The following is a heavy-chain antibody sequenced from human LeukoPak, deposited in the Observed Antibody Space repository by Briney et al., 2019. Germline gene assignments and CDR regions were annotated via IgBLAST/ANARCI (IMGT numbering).Heavy chain of an antibody. Sequence: ASVKVSCKASGYTFTGYYMHWVRQAPGQGLEWMGWINPNSGGTNYAQKFQGRVTMTRDTSISTAYMELRSLRSDDTALYYCARDQKGDTGCFDYWGQGTLVTVSS. CDR1: GYTFTGYY. CDR2: INPNSGGT. CDR3: ARDQKGDTGCFDY. J-gene: IGHJ4*02. D-gene: IGHD7-27*01. V-gene: IGHV1-2*02.